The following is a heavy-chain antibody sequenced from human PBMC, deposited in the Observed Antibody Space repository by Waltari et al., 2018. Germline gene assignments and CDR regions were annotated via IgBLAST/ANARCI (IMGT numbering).Heavy chain of an antibody. CDR2: IDPGDSDT. V-gene: IGHV5-51*01. CDR1: GYSFTSYW. CDR3: ARKEYSSGLINWFDP. J-gene: IGHJ5*02. D-gene: IGHD6-19*01. Sequence: EVQLVQSGAEVKKPGESLKISCKGSGYSFTSYWIGLVRQMPGKGLEWMGIIDPGDSDTRDSPSVQGQVTISADKSISTAYLQWSSLKASDTAMYYCARKEYSSGLINWFDPWGQGTLVTVSS.